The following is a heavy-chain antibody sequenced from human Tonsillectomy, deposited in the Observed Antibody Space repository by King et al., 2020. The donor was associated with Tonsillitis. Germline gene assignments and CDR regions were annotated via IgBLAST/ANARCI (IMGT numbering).Heavy chain of an antibody. CDR1: GYTFTSYS. CDR3: VRWGSGTYSPDY. V-gene: IGHV1-18*01. D-gene: IGHD3-10*01. Sequence: QLVQSGGEVKKPGASVKVSCKASGYTFTSYSVTWVRQAPGQGLEWMGWISAYNGNTNYAQNLQGRVTMTTDTSTSTAYMELRSLRSDDTAVYYCVRWGSGTYSPDYWGQGTLVTVSS. J-gene: IGHJ4*02. CDR2: ISAYNGNT.